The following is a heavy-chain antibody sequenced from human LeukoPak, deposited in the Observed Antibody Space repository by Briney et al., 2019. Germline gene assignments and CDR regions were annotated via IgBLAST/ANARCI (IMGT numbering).Heavy chain of an antibody. CDR2: ISYDGSNK. CDR1: GFTFSSYA. D-gene: IGHD1-26*01. Sequence: PGGSLRLSCAASGFTFSSYAMRWVRQAPGKGLEWVAVISYDGSNKYYADSVKGRFTISRDNSKNTLYLQMNSLRAEDTAVYYCAKVRWDHRELLLALDYWGQGTLVTVSS. CDR3: AKVRWDHRELLLALDY. J-gene: IGHJ4*02. V-gene: IGHV3-30*04.